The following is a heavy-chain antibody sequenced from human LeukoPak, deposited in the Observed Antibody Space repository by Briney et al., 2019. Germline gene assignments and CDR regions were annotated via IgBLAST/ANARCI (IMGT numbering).Heavy chain of an antibody. D-gene: IGHD3-22*01. J-gene: IGHJ5*02. Sequence: PSQTLSLTCTVSGGSISSGSYYWSWIRQPAGKGLGWIGRIYSSGSTNYNPSLKSRVTISVDTSKNQFSLKLSSVTAADTAVYYCARSVYYDSSGYYFPARWFDPWGQGTLVSVTS. CDR1: GGSISSGSYY. CDR2: IYSSGST. CDR3: ARSVYYDSSGYYFPARWFDP. V-gene: IGHV4-61*02.